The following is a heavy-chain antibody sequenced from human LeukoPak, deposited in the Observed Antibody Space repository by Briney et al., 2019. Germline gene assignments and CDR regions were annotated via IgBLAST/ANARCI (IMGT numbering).Heavy chain of an antibody. Sequence: GGSLRLSCAASGFPFSSYGMHWVRQAPGKGLEWVAVISHDGTNKYYVDSVKGRFTISRDNSKNTLYLQMNSLRAEDTAVYYCARAMVRGVIITPYFDYWGQGTLVTVSS. CDR1: GFPFSSYG. J-gene: IGHJ4*02. D-gene: IGHD3-10*01. CDR2: ISHDGTNK. V-gene: IGHV3-30*03. CDR3: ARAMVRGVIITPYFDY.